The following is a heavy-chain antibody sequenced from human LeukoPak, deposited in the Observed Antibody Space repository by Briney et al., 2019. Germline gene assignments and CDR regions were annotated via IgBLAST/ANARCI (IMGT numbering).Heavy chain of an antibody. V-gene: IGHV3-21*01. CDR1: GFTFSSYS. Sequence: PGGSLRLSCAASGFTFSSYSMNWVRQAPGKGLEWVSSISSSSSYIYYADSVKGRFTISRDNAKNSLYLQMNSLRAEDTAVYYCVRYRLEPRTGMFDYWGQGTLVTVSS. J-gene: IGHJ4*02. D-gene: IGHD1-1*01. CDR3: VRYRLEPRTGMFDY. CDR2: ISSSSSYI.